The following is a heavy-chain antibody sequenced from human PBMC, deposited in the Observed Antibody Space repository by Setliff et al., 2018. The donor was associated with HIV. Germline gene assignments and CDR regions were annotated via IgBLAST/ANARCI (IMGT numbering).Heavy chain of an antibody. CDR2: INPASGDT. D-gene: IGHD3-22*01. CDR1: GYTLTDHY. CDR3: ARAPTYYYDSSGYYGWFDP. V-gene: IGHV1-2*02. Sequence: GASVKVSCKASGYTLTDHYLHWLRPAPGQGLEWMGWINPASGDTKYAQKFQGRVTMTRDTSISTAYMELSRRRSDDTAVYYCARAPTYYYDSSGYYGWFDPWGQGTPVTVAS. J-gene: IGHJ5*02.